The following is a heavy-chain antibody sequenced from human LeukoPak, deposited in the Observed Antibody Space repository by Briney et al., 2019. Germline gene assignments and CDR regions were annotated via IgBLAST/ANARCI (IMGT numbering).Heavy chain of an antibody. V-gene: IGHV5-51*01. CDR3: ARGRPDGYNSLRLYYYYYYMDV. D-gene: IGHD5-24*01. CDR1: GYSFTSYW. J-gene: IGHJ6*03. Sequence: GESLKISCKGSGYSFTSYWIGWVRQMPGKGLEWMGIIYPGDSDTRYSPSFQGQVTISADKSISTAYLQWGSLKASDTAMYYCARGRPDGYNSLRLYYYYYYMDVWGKGTTVTVSS. CDR2: IYPGDSDT.